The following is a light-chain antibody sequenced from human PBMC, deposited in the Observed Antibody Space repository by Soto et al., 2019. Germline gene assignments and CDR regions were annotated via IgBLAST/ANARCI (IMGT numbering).Light chain of an antibody. CDR1: QSIRTW. CDR3: QQYDSHSGYT. Sequence: DIQMTQSPSTLSASVGDRVTITCRASQSIRTWLAWYQQKPGKAPKLLIYRASTLENGVPSRFSGSGSGTELTLTITSLQADDFATYYCQQYDSHSGYTFGQGTRLEIK. J-gene: IGKJ2*01. V-gene: IGKV1-5*03. CDR2: RAS.